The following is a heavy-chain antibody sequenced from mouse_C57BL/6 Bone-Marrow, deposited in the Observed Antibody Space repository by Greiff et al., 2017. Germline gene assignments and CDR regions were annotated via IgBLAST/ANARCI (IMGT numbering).Heavy chain of an antibody. D-gene: IGHD2-3*01. V-gene: IGHV1-69*01. J-gene: IGHJ4*01. CDR1: GYTFTSYW. CDR2: IDPSASYT. Sequence: QVQLQQPVAELVMPGASVKLSCKASGYTFTSYWMHWVKQRPGQGLEWIGEIDPSASYTNYNQKFKGKSTLTVDKSSSTAYMQLSSLTSEDSAVYYCARGLLRRAMDYWGQGTSVTVSS. CDR3: ARGLLRRAMDY.